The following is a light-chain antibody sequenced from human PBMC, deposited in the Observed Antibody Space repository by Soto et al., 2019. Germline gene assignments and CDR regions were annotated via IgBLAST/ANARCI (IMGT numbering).Light chain of an antibody. V-gene: IGKV1-6*01. CDR1: QGIRSD. CDR3: LQSYNSPRT. Sequence: AIQMTQSPSSLSASVGDRVTISCRASQGIRSDLAWYQQKPGKAPKLLIFAASTLQSGVPSRFSGRGSATDFTLTIRSPQPEDFATYYWLQSYNSPRTFGQGTKVEIK. CDR2: AAS. J-gene: IGKJ1*01.